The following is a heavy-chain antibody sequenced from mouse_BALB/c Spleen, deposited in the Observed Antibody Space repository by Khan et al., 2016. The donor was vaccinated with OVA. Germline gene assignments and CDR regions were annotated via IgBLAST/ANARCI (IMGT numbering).Heavy chain of an antibody. CDR1: GYTFTSYW. Sequence: QVQLQQPGAELVRPGASVKLSCKASGYTFTSYWMNWVKQRPGHGLEWIGRIDPSDRETHYNHMFKDKATLTVDKSSSTAYMQLSSLTYEDSAVYYCTRREKCGYDPSGFAYWGQGTLVTVSA. CDR2: IDPSDRET. D-gene: IGHD2-2*01. J-gene: IGHJ3*01. V-gene: IGHV1-61*01. CDR3: TRREKCGYDPSGFAY.